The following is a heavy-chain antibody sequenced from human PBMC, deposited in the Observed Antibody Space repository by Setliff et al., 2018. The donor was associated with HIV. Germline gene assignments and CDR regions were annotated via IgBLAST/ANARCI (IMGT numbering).Heavy chain of an antibody. CDR2: FDPEDVET. V-gene: IGHV1-24*01. Sequence: ASVKVSCKVSGYTLAELSIHWLRQAPGKGLEWMGGFDPEDVETVYAQKFQGRVTMTEDTSTDTAYMELSSLRSEDTAVYYCATVRRYYYDSSGQEYFQHWGQGTLVTVSS. CDR1: GYTLAELS. CDR3: ATVRRYYYDSSGQEYFQH. D-gene: IGHD3-22*01. J-gene: IGHJ1*01.